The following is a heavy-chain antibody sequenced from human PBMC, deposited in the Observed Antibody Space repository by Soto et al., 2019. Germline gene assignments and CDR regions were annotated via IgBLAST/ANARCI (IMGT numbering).Heavy chain of an antibody. CDR3: ARESRSELGTVEY. D-gene: IGHD1-1*01. CDR2: IYASGTT. V-gene: IGHV4-4*07. J-gene: IGHJ4*02. CDR1: GASISNYY. Sequence: ETLSLTCTVSGASISNYYWSWIRQPAGKGLECLGRIYASGTTTYNPSLRSRVTMSVDTSKNQFSLNLNSVTAADTAVYYCARESRSELGTVEYWGQGTLVTVSS.